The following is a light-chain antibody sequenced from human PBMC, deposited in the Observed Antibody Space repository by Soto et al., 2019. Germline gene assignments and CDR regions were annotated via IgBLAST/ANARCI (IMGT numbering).Light chain of an antibody. Sequence: EIVLTQSPGSLSLSPGERATLSCRASQSVSSTCFAWYQQKPGQAPRLLIYGASSRATGIPARFSGGGSGTDFTLTISRLEPEDFAVYYCQQYDSSRTFGQGTKVEMK. J-gene: IGKJ1*01. CDR1: QSVSSTC. CDR3: QQYDSSRT. CDR2: GAS. V-gene: IGKV3-20*01.